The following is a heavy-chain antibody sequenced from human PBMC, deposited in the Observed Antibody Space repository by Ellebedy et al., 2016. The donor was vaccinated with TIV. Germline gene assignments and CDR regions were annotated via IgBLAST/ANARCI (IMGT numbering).Heavy chain of an antibody. V-gene: IGHV1-18*01. CDR3: ARDRVRWQQLVLSY. CDR2: ISAYNGNT. Sequence: ASVKVSCXASGYTFTSYGISWVRQAPGQGLEWMGWISAYNGNTNYAQKLQGRVTMTTDTSTSTAYMELRSLRSDDTAVYYCARDRVRWQQLVLSYWGQGTLVTVSS. J-gene: IGHJ4*02. D-gene: IGHD6-13*01. CDR1: GYTFTSYG.